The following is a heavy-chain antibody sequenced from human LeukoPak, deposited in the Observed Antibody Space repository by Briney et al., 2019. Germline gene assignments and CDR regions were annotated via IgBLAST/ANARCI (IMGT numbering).Heavy chain of an antibody. J-gene: IGHJ4*02. D-gene: IGHD1-26*01. CDR1: GGSISGTNW. CDR3: SRESGPFCPFGY. Sequence: SETLSLTCGVSGGSISGTNWWSWVRQPPGQGLEWIGEISLAGQTNYNPSLNGRVTMSLDKSSNQLSLHLTTVTAADTATYFCSRESGPFCPFGYWGQGTLVIVSS. V-gene: IGHV4/OR15-8*02. CDR2: ISLAGQT.